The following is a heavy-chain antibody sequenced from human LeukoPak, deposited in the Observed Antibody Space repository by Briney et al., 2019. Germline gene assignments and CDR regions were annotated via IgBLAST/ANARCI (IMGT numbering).Heavy chain of an antibody. CDR1: GGSISSYY. D-gene: IGHD2-21*02. CDR2: IYYSGST. Sequence: SETLSLTCTVSGGSISSYYWSWIRQPPGKGLEWIGYIYYSGSTNYNPSLKSRVTISVDTSKNQFSLKLSTVTAADTAVYYCAGGVTYNWFVPWGQGTLVTVSS. CDR3: AGGVTYNWFVP. J-gene: IGHJ5*02. V-gene: IGHV4-59*01.